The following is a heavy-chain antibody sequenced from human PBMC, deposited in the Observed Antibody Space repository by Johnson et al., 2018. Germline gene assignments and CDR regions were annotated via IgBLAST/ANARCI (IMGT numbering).Heavy chain of an antibody. V-gene: IGHV3-72*01. J-gene: IGHJ6*03. Sequence: VQLVQSGGGLVQPGGSLRLSCAASGFTFSDHYMDWVRQAPGKGLEWVGRTRNKANSYTTEYAASVKGRFTISRDDSKNSVYLQMNSLKTEDTAVYYCARASHTYYDFWSGSDDYMDVGGKGTTVTVSS. CDR3: ARASHTYYDFWSGSDDYMDV. D-gene: IGHD3-3*01. CDR1: GFTFSDHY. CDR2: TRNKANSYTT.